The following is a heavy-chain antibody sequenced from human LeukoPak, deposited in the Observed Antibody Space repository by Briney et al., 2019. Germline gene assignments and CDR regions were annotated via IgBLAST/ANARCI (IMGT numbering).Heavy chain of an antibody. CDR1: GGSISSDNFY. CDR3: ARDFWGGPFDY. J-gene: IGHJ4*02. D-gene: IGHD3-16*01. CDR2: IYYSGST. V-gene: IGHV4-61*01. Sequence: SETLSLTCAVSGGSISSDNFYWGWIRQPPGKGLEWIGYIYYSGSTNYNPSLKSRVTISVDTSKNQFSLKLSSVTAADTAVYYCARDFWGGPFDYWGQGTLVTVSS.